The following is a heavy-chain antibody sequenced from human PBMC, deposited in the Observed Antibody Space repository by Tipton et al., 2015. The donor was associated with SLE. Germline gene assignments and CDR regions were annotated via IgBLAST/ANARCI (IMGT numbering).Heavy chain of an antibody. D-gene: IGHD1-26*01. V-gene: IGHV4-39*07. CDR3: ARGGEGATTASFDY. CDR1: GGSISSSSYY. CDR2: IYYSGST. Sequence: TLSLTCTVSGGSISSSSYYWGWIRQPPGKGLEWIGSIYYSGSTYYNPSLKSRVTISVDTSKNQFSLNLSLVTAADTAMYYCARGGEGATTASFDYWGQGTLVTVST. J-gene: IGHJ4*02.